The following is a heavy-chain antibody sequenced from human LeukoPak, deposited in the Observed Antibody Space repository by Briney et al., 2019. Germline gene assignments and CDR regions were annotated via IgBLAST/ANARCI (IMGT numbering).Heavy chain of an antibody. CDR3: ARDGGGYNWQLDY. V-gene: IGHV3-9*01. Sequence: PGGSLRLSCAASGFTFDDYAMHWVRQAPGKGLEWVSGISWNSGSIGYADSVKGRFTISRDNAKNSLYLQMNSLRAEDTAVYYCARDGGGYNWQLDYWGQGTLVTVSS. J-gene: IGHJ4*02. D-gene: IGHD1-20*01. CDR2: ISWNSGSI. CDR1: GFTFDDYA.